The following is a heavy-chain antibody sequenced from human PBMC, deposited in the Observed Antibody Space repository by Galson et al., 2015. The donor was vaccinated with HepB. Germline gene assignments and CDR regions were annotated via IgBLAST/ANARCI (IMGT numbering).Heavy chain of an antibody. CDR2: IYYSGST. Sequence: TLSLTCTVSGGSISSGGYYWSWIRQHPGKGLEWIGYIYYSGSTYYNPSLKSRVTMSLDTSKNQFSLKLSSVTAADTAVYYCARGFFAGIGYARPFDPWGQGTLVTVSS. V-gene: IGHV4-31*03. CDR3: ARGFFAGIGYARPFDP. D-gene: IGHD3-16*01. CDR1: GGSISSGGYY. J-gene: IGHJ5*02.